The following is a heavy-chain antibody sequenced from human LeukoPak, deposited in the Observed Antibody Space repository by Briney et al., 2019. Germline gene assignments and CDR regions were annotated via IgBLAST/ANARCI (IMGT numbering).Heavy chain of an antibody. CDR3: AKGGSSSSYFGLDY. CDR1: GFTFNRYW. J-gene: IGHJ4*02. CDR2: INSDGSIT. V-gene: IGHV3-74*01. D-gene: IGHD2-15*01. Sequence: GESLRLSCAASGFTFNRYWMHWVRQAPGKGLVWVSHINSDGSITSYADSVKGRFTISRDNSKNTLYLQMNSLRAEDTAVYFCAKGGSSSSYFGLDYWGQGALVTVSS.